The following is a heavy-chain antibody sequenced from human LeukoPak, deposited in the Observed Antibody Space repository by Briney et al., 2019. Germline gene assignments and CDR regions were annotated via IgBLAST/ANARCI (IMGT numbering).Heavy chain of an antibody. V-gene: IGHV1-18*01. CDR3: ANSRRDGYPYDY. CDR2: ISAYNGNT. J-gene: IGHJ4*02. CDR1: GYTFTSYG. Sequence: ASVKVSCKASGYTFTSYGISWVRQAPGQGLEWMGWISAYNGNTNYAQKLRGGVTMTTDTSTSTAYMELRSLRSDDTAVYYCANSRRDGYPYDYWGQGTLVTVSS. D-gene: IGHD5-24*01.